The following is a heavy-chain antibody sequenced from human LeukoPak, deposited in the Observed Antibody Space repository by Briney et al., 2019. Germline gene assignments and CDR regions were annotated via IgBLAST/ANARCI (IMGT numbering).Heavy chain of an antibody. CDR1: GFTFSSYG. CDR3: ARDSRSSSSSYYFDY. CDR2: IWYDGGNK. J-gene: IGHJ4*02. Sequence: GGSLRLSCAASGFTFSSYGMHWVRQAPGKGLEWVAVIWYDGGNKYYADSVKGRFTISRDNSKNTLYLQMNSLRAEDTAVYYCARDSRSSSSSYYFDYWGQGTLVTVSS. D-gene: IGHD6-6*01. V-gene: IGHV3-33*08.